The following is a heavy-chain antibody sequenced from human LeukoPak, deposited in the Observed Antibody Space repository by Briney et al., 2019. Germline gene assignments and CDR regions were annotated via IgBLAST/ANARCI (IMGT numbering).Heavy chain of an antibody. D-gene: IGHD3-10*01. J-gene: IGHJ4*01. V-gene: IGHV1-2*06. Sequence: ASVKVSCKASGYTFTGYYMHWVRQAPGQGLEWMGRINPNSGGTNYAQKFQGRVTMTRDTSISTAYMELSRLRSDDTAVYYCARVPEWFGELLEYFGYWGQGTLVTVSS. CDR1: GYTFTGYY. CDR2: INPNSGGT. CDR3: ARVPEWFGELLEYFGY.